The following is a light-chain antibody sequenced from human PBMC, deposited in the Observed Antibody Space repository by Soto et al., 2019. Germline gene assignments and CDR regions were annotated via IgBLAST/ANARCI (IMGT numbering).Light chain of an antibody. Sequence: QSALTQPPSASGSPGQSVTISCTGTSSDVGGYNYVSWFQQHPGKAPKLMIDEVSKRHSGVPDRFSGSKSGNTASLTVSGLQAEDEADYYCTSYAGSNIWVFGGGTKLTVL. CDR1: SSDVGGYNY. J-gene: IGLJ2*01. V-gene: IGLV2-8*01. CDR2: EVS. CDR3: TSYAGSNIWV.